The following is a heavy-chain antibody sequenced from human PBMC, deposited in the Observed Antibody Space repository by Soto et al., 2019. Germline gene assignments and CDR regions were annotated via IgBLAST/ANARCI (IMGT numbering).Heavy chain of an antibody. D-gene: IGHD2-21*01. CDR2: INPKSGGT. Sequence: ASLKVSCKASGYSFTDYHIHWVRQAPGQGLEWLGRINPKSGGTSTAQKFQGWVTMTTDTSISTSSLELTRLTSEHTAIYYCARGDSTECSNGECFFFDCQDMDVWGQGTAVTVCS. V-gene: IGHV1-2*04. J-gene: IGHJ6*02. CDR1: GYSFTDYH. CDR3: ARGDSTECSNGECFFFDCQDMDV.